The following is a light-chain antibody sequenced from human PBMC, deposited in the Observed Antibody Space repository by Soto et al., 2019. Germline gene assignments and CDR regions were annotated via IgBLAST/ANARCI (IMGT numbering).Light chain of an antibody. Sequence: DIVMTQSPLSLPVTPGEPASISCRSSQSLLHSNGYNYLDWYLQKPGQSPQLLISSGPSRASGVSDRFSGSGSGTDFTLKISRVEAEDVGVYYCMQALQAPRTFGQGTKVEIK. V-gene: IGKV2-28*01. CDR2: SGP. J-gene: IGKJ2*01. CDR3: MQALQAPRT. CDR1: QSLLHSNGYNY.